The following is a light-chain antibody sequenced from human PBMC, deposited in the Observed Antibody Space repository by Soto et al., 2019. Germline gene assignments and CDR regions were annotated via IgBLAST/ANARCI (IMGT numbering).Light chain of an antibody. CDR1: SSDVGDYNY. Sequence: QSVLTQPPSASGTPGQSVTIPCTGTSSDVGDYNYVSWYQQHPGKAPKLMIYEVSRRPSGVPDRFSGSKSGNTASLTVSGRQAEDEADYDCSSNAGSNNLVFGGGTKLTVL. CDR2: EVS. CDR3: SSNAGSNNLV. V-gene: IGLV2-8*01. J-gene: IGLJ2*01.